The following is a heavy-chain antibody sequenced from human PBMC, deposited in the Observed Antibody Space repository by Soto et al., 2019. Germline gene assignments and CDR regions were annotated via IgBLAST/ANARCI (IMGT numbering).Heavy chain of an antibody. CDR1: GGTFSSYT. CDR2: IIPILGIA. J-gene: IGHJ4*02. Sequence: SVKVSCKASGGTFSSYTISWVRQAPGQGLEWMGRIIPILGIANYAQKFQGRVTITADKSTSTAYMELSSLRSEDTAVYYCAIYNDVDIVATPFDYWGQGTLVTVSS. CDR3: AIYNDVDIVATPFDY. V-gene: IGHV1-69*02. D-gene: IGHD5-12*01.